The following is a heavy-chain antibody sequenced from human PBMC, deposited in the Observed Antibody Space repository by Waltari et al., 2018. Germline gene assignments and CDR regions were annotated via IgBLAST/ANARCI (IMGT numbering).Heavy chain of an antibody. D-gene: IGHD1-26*01. Sequence: EVQLVESGGGLVQPGGSLRLSCAAYGFTFSSYWMSWVRQAPGNGLEWVANIKQDGSEKYYVDSVKGRFTISRDNAKNSLYLQMNSLRAEYTAVYYCVRAGVGATGLDYWGQGTLVTVSS. CDR3: VRAGVGATGLDY. J-gene: IGHJ4*02. CDR1: GFTFSSYW. V-gene: IGHV3-7*01. CDR2: IKQDGSEK.